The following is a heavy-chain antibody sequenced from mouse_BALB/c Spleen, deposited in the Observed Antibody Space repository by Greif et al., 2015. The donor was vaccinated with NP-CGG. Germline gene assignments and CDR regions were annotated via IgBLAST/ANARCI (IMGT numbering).Heavy chain of an antibody. CDR1: GFTFSDYY. Sequence: EVQRVESGGGLVKPGGSLKLSCAASGFTFSDYYMYWVRQTPEKRLEWVATISVGGSYTYYPDSVKGRFTISRDNAKNSLYLQMSSLKSEDTAMYYCARGRDGNWPMDYWGQGTSVTVSS. CDR2: ISVGGSYT. J-gene: IGHJ4*01. CDR3: ARGRDGNWPMDY. V-gene: IGHV5-4*02. D-gene: IGHD2-1*01.